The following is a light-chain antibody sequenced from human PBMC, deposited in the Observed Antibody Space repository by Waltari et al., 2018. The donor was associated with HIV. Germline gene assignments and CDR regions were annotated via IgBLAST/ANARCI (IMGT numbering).Light chain of an antibody. V-gene: IGLV3-25*03. CDR2: ETT. CDR3: QSADTSPSKAI. Sequence: SYELTQSPSVSVSPGQTARIACFGESVSKQDVKWYQWKPGQAPVMVIYETTKRSSRMSGRFSASRSGTTATLTITGVRTEDEADYFCQSADTSPSKAIFGGGTK. CDR1: SVSKQD. J-gene: IGLJ2*01.